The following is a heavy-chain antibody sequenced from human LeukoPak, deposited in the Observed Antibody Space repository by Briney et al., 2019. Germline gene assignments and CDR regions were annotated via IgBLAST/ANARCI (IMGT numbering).Heavy chain of an antibody. J-gene: IGHJ4*02. D-gene: IGHD6-6*01. CDR1: GNYW. Sequence: QPGGSLRLSCAASGNYWMHWARQLPGKGLVWVSRISPTGSTTSYADSVKGRFTVSRDNAKNTLYLQVNNLRAEDTAVYYCARGPNSNWSGLDFWGQGTLLTVSS. CDR3: ARGPNSNWSGLDF. V-gene: IGHV3-74*01. CDR2: ISPTGSTT.